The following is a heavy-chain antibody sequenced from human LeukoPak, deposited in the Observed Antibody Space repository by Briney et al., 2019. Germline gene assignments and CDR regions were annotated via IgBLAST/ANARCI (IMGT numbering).Heavy chain of an antibody. CDR1: GGSISSSSYY. D-gene: IGHD2-8*01. CDR3: ARQLYCTNGVCYSAYYYYYIDV. CDR2: IYYSGST. J-gene: IGHJ6*03. V-gene: IGHV4-39*01. Sequence: TASETLSLTCTVSGGSISSSSYYWGWIRKPPGKGLEWLGSIYYSGSTYYNPSLKSRVTISVDTSKNHFSLQLSSVTAADTAVYYCARQLYCTNGVCYSAYYYYYIDVWGKGTTVTVSS.